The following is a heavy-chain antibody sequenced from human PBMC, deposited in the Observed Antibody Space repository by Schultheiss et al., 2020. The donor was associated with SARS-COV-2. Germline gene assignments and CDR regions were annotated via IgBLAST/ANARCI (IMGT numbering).Heavy chain of an antibody. Sequence: ASVKVSCKASRYTFTSYYMHWVRQAPGQGLEWMGIINPSGGTTRYAQKIQGRVSMTRDTSTSTVYMELSSLRSEDTAVYYCARIDYGGYIEYWGQGTLVTVSS. CDR1: RYTFTSYY. CDR3: ARIDYGGYIEY. CDR2: INPSGGTT. V-gene: IGHV1-46*01. D-gene: IGHD4-23*01. J-gene: IGHJ4*02.